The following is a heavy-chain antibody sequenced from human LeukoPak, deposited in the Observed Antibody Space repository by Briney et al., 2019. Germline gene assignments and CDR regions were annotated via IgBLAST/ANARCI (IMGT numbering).Heavy chain of an antibody. V-gene: IGHV3-53*01. CDR2: IYSGGST. D-gene: IGHD7-27*01. J-gene: IGHJ4*02. CDR3: ARGAVLRTGAIDY. Sequence: GGSLRLSCAASGFTVSSNYMSWVRQAQGKGLEWVSVIYSGGSTYYADSVKGRFTISRDNSKNTLYLQMNSLRAEDTAVYYCARGAVLRTGAIDYWGQGILVTVSS. CDR1: GFTVSSNY.